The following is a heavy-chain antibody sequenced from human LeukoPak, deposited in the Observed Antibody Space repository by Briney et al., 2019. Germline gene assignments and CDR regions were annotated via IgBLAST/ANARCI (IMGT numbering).Heavy chain of an antibody. CDR1: GGSISSYY. CDR2: IYYSGST. CDR3: ARDSGPQWLVRGYYYCGMDV. V-gene: IGHV4-59*01. J-gene: IGHJ6*02. D-gene: IGHD6-19*01. Sequence: SETLSLTCTVSGGSISSYYWSWIRQPPGKGLEWIGYIYYSGSTNYNPSLKSRVTISVDTSKNQFSLKLSSVTAADTAVYYCARDSGPQWLVRGYYYCGMDVWGQGTTVTVSS.